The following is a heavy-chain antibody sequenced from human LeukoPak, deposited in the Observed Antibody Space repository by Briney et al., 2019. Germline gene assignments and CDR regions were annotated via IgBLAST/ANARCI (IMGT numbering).Heavy chain of an antibody. CDR3: ARGSHDFWSGYYTEYYFDY. V-gene: IGHV4-59*01. Sequence: PETLSLTCNVSGDSIRSYNWNWIRQPPGKGLEWIGYIYYSGSTNYNPSLKSRVTISLDTSKTQFSLKLDSVTSADTGVYYCARGSHDFWSGYYTEYYFDYWGQGTLVTVSS. CDR2: IYYSGST. CDR1: GDSIRSYN. J-gene: IGHJ4*02. D-gene: IGHD3-3*01.